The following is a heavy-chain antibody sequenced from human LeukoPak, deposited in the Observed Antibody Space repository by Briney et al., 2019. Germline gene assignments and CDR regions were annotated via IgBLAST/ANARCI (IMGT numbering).Heavy chain of an antibody. CDR1: GFTFSSYS. CDR2: INHSGST. CDR3: ARVGPDYGDYRGAFDI. V-gene: IGHV4-34*01. J-gene: IGHJ3*02. D-gene: IGHD4-17*01. Sequence: PGGSLRLSCAASGFTFSSYSMNWVRQPPGKGLEWIGEINHSGSTNYNPSLKSRVTISVDTSKNQFSLKLSSVTAADTAVYYCARVGPDYGDYRGAFDIWGQGTMVTVSS.